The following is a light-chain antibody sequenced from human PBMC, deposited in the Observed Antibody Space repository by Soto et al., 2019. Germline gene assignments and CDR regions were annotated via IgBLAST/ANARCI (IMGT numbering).Light chain of an antibody. V-gene: IGLV1-40*01. CDR3: QSYDSSLSGV. J-gene: IGLJ2*01. Sequence: QSVLTQPPSVSGAPGQRVTISCTGSSSNIGAGYDVHWYQQLPGTAPKLLIYGNSNRPSGVPDRFSGSKSGTSASLAITVLQAEDEADYYCQSYDSSLSGVFGGGTKLTVL. CDR1: SSNIGAGYD. CDR2: GNS.